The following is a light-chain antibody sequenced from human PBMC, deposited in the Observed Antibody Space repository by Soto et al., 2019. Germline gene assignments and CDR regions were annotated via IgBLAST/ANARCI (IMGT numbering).Light chain of an antibody. J-gene: IGKJ1*01. Sequence: EIVLTQSPGTLSLSPGERATLSCRASQSVSSSYLAWYQQKPGQAPRLLIYGASSMATGIPDRFSGSGSGTDFTTTISILEPEDFAEYYCQQYGSSPKTFGQGTTVEIK. CDR1: QSVSSSY. V-gene: IGKV3-20*01. CDR2: GAS. CDR3: QQYGSSPKT.